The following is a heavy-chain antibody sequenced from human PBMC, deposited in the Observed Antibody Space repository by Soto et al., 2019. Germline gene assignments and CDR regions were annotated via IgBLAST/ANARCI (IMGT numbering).Heavy chain of an antibody. CDR2: ISYDGSNK. D-gene: IGHD6-19*01. Sequence: GGSLRLSCAASGFTSSRHGMHWVRQAPGKGLGWVAVISYDGSNKYYADSVKGRFTISRDNSKITLYLQMNSLRAEDTAVYYCAKDSYSSGWTPVQYYYYYYGMDVWGQGTTVTVSS. J-gene: IGHJ6*02. CDR3: AKDSYSSGWTPVQYYYYYYGMDV. V-gene: IGHV3-30*18. CDR1: GFTSSRHG.